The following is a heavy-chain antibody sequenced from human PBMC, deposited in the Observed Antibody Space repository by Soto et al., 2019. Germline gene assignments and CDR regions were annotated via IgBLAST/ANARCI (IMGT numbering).Heavy chain of an antibody. V-gene: IGHV5-10-1*01. D-gene: IGHD3-22*01. CDR3: ARQGRPYYRSLDY. CDR2: IDPSDSYT. Sequence: PGESLKISCKGSGYSFTSYWISWMRQMPGKGLEWMGRIDPSDSYTNYSPSFQGHVTISGDKSIVTAYLQWSSLKASDTAMYFCARQGRPYYRSLDYWGPGTLVNVSS. CDR1: GYSFTSYW. J-gene: IGHJ4*02.